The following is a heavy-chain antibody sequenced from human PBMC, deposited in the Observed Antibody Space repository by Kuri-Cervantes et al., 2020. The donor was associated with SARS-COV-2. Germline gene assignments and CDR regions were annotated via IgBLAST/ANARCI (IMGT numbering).Heavy chain of an antibody. CDR1: GDTISSYSGSFHY. CDR3: TRALSYAGYSGSYNWFDP. J-gene: IGHJ5*02. CDR2: IYHDGSA. Sequence: SETLSLTCTVSGDTISSYSGSFHYWPWIRQPPGKGLEWIGSIYHDGSAYSNPSLKGRVTISVDTSKNQFSLKLTSVSAADTAVYYCTRALSYAGYSGSYNWFDPWGQGTLVTVSS. D-gene: IGHD1-26*01. V-gene: IGHV4-39*07.